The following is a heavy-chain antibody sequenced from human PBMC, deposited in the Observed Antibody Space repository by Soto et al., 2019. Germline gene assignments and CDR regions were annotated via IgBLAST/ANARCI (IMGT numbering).Heavy chain of an antibody. J-gene: IGHJ4*02. D-gene: IGHD3-16*01. CDR1: GFTFSSYS. Sequence: GGSLRLSCAASGFTFSSYSMNWVRQAPGKGLKWVSYISSSSSAIYYADSVKGRFTISRDNAKNSLYLQMNSLSDEDTAVYYCARDLRADYWGQGTLVTVSS. CDR3: ARDLRADY. V-gene: IGHV3-48*02. CDR2: ISSSSSAI.